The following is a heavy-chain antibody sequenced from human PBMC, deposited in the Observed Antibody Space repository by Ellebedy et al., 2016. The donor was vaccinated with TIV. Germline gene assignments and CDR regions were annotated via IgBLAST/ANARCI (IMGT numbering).Heavy chain of an antibody. V-gene: IGHV3-7*03. D-gene: IGHD5-12*01. CDR3: ARDPNSPGDTGYGDY. CDR2: LHQVGSEK. CDR1: GFTFTTYW. J-gene: IGHJ4*02. Sequence: PGGSLRLSCAASGFTFTTYWMSRVRQAPGKGLEWVANLHQVGSEKYYVDAVKGRFTISRDNAQNSLYLHMNNLRAEDTAVYYCARDPNSPGDTGYGDYWGQGVVVTVST.